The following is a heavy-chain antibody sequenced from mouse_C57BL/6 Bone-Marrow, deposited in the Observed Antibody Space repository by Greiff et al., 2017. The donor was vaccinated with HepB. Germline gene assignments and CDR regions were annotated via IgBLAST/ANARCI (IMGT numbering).Heavy chain of an antibody. Sequence: EVQLQESGGDLVKPGGSLKLSCAASGFTFSSYGMSWVRQTPDKRLEWVATISSGGSYTYYPDSVKGRFTISRDNAKNTLYLQMSSLKSEDTAMYYCAIPRYPNSAWFAYWGQGTLVTVSA. CDR2: ISSGGSYT. CDR3: AIPRYPNSAWFAY. V-gene: IGHV5-6*01. D-gene: IGHD2-12*01. CDR1: GFTFSSYG. J-gene: IGHJ3*01.